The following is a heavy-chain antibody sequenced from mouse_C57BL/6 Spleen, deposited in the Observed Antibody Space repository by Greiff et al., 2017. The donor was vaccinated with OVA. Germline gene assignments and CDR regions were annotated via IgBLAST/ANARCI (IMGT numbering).Heavy chain of an antibody. V-gene: IGHV1-53*01. D-gene: IGHD1-1*01. J-gene: IGHJ4*01. Sequence: VQLQQPGTELVKPGASVKLSCKASGYTFTSYWMHWVKQRPGQGLEWIGNINPSNGGTNYNEKFKSKATLTVDKSSSTAYMQLSSLTSEDSAVYYCARSDYYGSSKYYYAMDYWGQGTSVTVSS. CDR1: GYTFTSYW. CDR3: ARSDYYGSSKYYYAMDY. CDR2: INPSNGGT.